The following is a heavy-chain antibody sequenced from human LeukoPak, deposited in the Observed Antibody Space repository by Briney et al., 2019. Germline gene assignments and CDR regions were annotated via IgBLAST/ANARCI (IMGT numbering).Heavy chain of an antibody. V-gene: IGHV3-23*01. J-gene: IGHJ4*02. D-gene: IGHD4-23*01. CDR1: GFTFSSYG. Sequence: GGSLRLSCAASGFTFSSYGMSWVRQAPGKGLEWVSTVSGRDSNTYYADSVEGRFIISRDNSRNTLYLQMNSLRAEDTAVYYCARPSDYGGNGNYFDYWGQGTPVTVSS. CDR2: VSGRDSNT. CDR3: ARPSDYGGNGNYFDY.